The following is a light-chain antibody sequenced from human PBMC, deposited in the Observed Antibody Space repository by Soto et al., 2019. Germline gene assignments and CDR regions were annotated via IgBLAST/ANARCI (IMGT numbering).Light chain of an antibody. CDR3: QQYGDSPLT. CDR2: GAS. CDR1: QSVSSN. Sequence: EIVMTQSPATLSVCPGERATLSCRASQSVSSNLAWYQQKPGQAPRLLIYGASTRATGIPARFSGSGSGTEFTLTISSLQSEDFAVYYCQQYGDSPLTSGPGTKVDI. V-gene: IGKV3-15*01. J-gene: IGKJ3*01.